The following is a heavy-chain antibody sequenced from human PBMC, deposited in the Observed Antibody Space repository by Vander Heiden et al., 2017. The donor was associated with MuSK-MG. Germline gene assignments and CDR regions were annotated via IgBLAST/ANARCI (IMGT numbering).Heavy chain of an antibody. CDR3: AINVVGPAGGQFPGDY. D-gene: IGHD2-2*01. Sequence: QVQLVQSGAEVKKPGSSVKVSCKASGGTFSSYAISWVRQAPGQGLEWMGGIIPIFGTAKYAQKCQGRVTITADESTSTADMELSSMRSEETAVYYCAINVVGPAGGQFPGDYWGQGTMVTVYS. J-gene: IGHJ4*02. CDR2: IIPIFGTA. V-gene: IGHV1-69*01. CDR1: GGTFSSYA.